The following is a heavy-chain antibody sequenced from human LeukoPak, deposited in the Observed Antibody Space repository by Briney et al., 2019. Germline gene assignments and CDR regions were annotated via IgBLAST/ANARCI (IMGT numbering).Heavy chain of an antibody. D-gene: IGHD6-19*01. CDR2: ISSSGSTI. Sequence: GGSLRLSCAASAFTFSSYEMNWVRQAPGKGLEWVSYISSSGSTIYYADSVKGRFTISRDNAKNSLYLQMNSLRAEDTAVYYCARGGSGWSPGDYWGQGTLVTVSS. V-gene: IGHV3-48*03. CDR3: ARGGSGWSPGDY. J-gene: IGHJ4*02. CDR1: AFTFSSYE.